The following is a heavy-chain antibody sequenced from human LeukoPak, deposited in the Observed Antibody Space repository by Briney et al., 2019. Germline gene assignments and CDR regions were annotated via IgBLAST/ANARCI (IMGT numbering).Heavy chain of an antibody. CDR3: ARSTYSSSWYGAY. CDR1: GGTFSSYA. Sequence: SVKVSCKASGGTFSSYAISWVRQATGQGLEWMGRIIPILGIANYAQKFQGRVTITADKSTSTAYMELSSLRSEDTAVYYCARSTYSSSWYGAYWGQGTLVTVSS. D-gene: IGHD6-13*01. CDR2: IIPILGIA. J-gene: IGHJ4*02. V-gene: IGHV1-69*04.